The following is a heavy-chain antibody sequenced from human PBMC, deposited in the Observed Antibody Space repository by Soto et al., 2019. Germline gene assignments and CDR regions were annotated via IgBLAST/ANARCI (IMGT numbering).Heavy chain of an antibody. J-gene: IGHJ4*02. CDR3: AGGPPIVGNTTPLDS. D-gene: IGHD2-21*01. Sequence: XTLSLACTVSGGSLTNSNWWSWVRLPPAKCLEWIWYIYHAGSTKYNPSLERRVTMSVDTSNNQFALTLTYVTAWDKAVYFCAGGPPIVGNTTPLDSWGQGPLVT. CDR1: GGSLTNSNW. CDR2: IYHAGST. V-gene: IGHV4-4*01.